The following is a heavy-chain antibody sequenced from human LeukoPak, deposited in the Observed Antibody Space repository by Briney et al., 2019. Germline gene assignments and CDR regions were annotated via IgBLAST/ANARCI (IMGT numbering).Heavy chain of an antibody. D-gene: IGHD3-3*01. J-gene: IGHJ4*02. V-gene: IGHV3-7*03. CDR1: EFTFSSYW. Sequence: GGSLRLSCAASEFTFSSYWMSWVRQAPGKGLEWVANIKQDGSEKYYVDSVKGRFTISRDNSKNTLYLQMNSLRAEDTAVYYCAKVSHYDFWSGYYIDYWGQGTLVTVSS. CDR2: IKQDGSEK. CDR3: AKVSHYDFWSGYYIDY.